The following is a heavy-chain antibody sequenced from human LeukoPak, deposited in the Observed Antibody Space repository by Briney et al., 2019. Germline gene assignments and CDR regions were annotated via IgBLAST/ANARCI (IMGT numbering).Heavy chain of an antibody. J-gene: IGHJ4*02. CDR1: GDSISSSNCY. CDR3: ARIKIRGPIDY. D-gene: IGHD3-10*01. V-gene: IGHV4-39*07. Sequence: SETLSLTCTVSGDSISSSNCYWGWIRQPPGKGLEWIGSIYFSGGTYYNASLKSRITISVDTSKNQFSLKLSSVTAADTAVYYCARIKIRGPIDYWGQGTLVTVSS. CDR2: IYFSGGT.